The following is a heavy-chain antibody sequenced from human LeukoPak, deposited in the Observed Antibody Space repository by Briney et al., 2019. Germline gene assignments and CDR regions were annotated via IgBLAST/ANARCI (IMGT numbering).Heavy chain of an antibody. CDR2: IYSGGST. CDR1: GFTVSSNY. J-gene: IGHJ4*02. Sequence: GGSLRLSCAASGFTVSSNYMSWGRQAPGKGVEWVSVIYSGGSTYYADSVKGSFTISRDNSKHTLYLQMNSLRAEDTAVYYCARERDSSGYYQMDYWGQGTLVTVSS. CDR3: ARERDSSGYYQMDY. V-gene: IGHV3-66*01. D-gene: IGHD3-22*01.